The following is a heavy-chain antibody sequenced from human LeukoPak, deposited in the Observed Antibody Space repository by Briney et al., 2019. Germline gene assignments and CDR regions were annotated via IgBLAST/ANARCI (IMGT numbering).Heavy chain of an antibody. CDR2: IDPNTGQT. CDR3: ARVVGQGTAMPSRDFFDY. V-gene: IGHV1-2*02. Sequence: SVKVSCKASGYTFTAYCIHWVRQAPGQRLEWRGWIDPNTGQTASAQKFQGRVTVTRDTSINTAYMDLSSLRSDDTAVYYCARVVGQGTAMPSRDFFDYWGQGTLVTVSS. J-gene: IGHJ4*02. CDR1: GYTFTAYC. D-gene: IGHD5-18*01.